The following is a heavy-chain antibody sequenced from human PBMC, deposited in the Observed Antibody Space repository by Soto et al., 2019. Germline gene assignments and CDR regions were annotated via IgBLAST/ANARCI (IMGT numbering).Heavy chain of an antibody. CDR3: SRDVVVGAKALNY. CDR1: GFTFSNYW. CDR2: IKEDGSEK. Sequence: GGSLRLSCATSGFTFSNYWMTWVRQAPGKGLEWVANIKEDGSEKHYVDSVKGRFTISRDNAKNSLYLQMNSLRVEDTAVYFCSRDVVVGAKALNYWGQGALVTVSS. J-gene: IGHJ4*02. D-gene: IGHD2-15*01. V-gene: IGHV3-7*01.